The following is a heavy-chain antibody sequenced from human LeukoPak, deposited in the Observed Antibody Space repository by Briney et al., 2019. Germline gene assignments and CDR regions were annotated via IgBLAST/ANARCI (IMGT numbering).Heavy chain of an antibody. CDR1: GGTFSSYA. Sequence: SVKVSCKASGGTFSSYAISWVRQAPGQGLEWMGEIIPIFGTANYAQKFQGRVTITTDESTSTACMELSSLRSEDTAVYYCARPMVRGPDMAFDIWGQGTMVTVSS. J-gene: IGHJ3*02. CDR2: IIPIFGTA. CDR3: ARPMVRGPDMAFDI. V-gene: IGHV1-69*05. D-gene: IGHD3-10*01.